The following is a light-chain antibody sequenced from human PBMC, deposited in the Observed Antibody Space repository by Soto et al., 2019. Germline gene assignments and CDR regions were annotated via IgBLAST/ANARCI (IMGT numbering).Light chain of an antibody. V-gene: IGKV3-20*01. Sequence: EIVLTQSPGTLSLSPGEGATLSCRAGQSISSNYLAWYQQRPGQAPRRLIYGASSRATGIPDRFSGGGSGTDFTLTISRLEPEDFAVYYCQQYGSSSPTTFGQGTRLEIE. CDR3: QQYGSSSPTT. CDR2: GAS. J-gene: IGKJ5*01. CDR1: QSISSNY.